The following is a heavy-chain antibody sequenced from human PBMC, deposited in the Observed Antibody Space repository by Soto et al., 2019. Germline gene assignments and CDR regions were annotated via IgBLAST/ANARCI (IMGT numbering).Heavy chain of an antibody. CDR1: GYTFTSYG. J-gene: IGHJ4*02. D-gene: IGHD6-19*01. CDR2: ISAYNGNT. CDR3: ARVAAVAPRYYFDY. V-gene: IGHV1-18*01. Sequence: ASVKVSCKASGYTFTSYGTSWVRQAPGQGLEWMGWISAYNGNTNYAQKLQGRVTMTTDTSTSTAYMELRSLRSDDTAVYYCARVAAVAPRYYFDYWGQGTLVTVSS.